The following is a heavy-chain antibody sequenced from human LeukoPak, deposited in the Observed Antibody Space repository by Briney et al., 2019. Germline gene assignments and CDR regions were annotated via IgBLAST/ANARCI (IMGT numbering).Heavy chain of an antibody. J-gene: IGHJ6*03. D-gene: IGHD3-16*01. CDR1: GGSFSGYY. CDR2: INHSGST. Sequence: PSETLSLTCAVYGGSFSGYYWSWIRQPPGRGLEWIGEINHSGSTNYNPSLKSRVTISVDTSKNQFSLKLSSVTAADTAVYYCARRPRGILYYYYMDVWGKGTTVTVSS. V-gene: IGHV4-34*01. CDR3: ARRPRGILYYYYMDV.